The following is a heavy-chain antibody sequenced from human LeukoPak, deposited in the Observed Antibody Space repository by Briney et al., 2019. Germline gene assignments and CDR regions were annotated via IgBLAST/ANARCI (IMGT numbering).Heavy chain of an antibody. CDR1: GFTFNNYV. CDR2: ISASAAMT. V-gene: IGHV3-23*01. Sequence: GGSLRLSCAASGFTFNNYVMTWVRQAPGKGLEWVSSISASAAMTYYADSVKGRLTVSRDNSNNRLYLHMSGLTAADTAVYYCAKDRSIGTYYTFDHWGQGSLVTVSS. J-gene: IGHJ4*02. CDR3: AKDRSIGTYYTFDH. D-gene: IGHD1-26*01.